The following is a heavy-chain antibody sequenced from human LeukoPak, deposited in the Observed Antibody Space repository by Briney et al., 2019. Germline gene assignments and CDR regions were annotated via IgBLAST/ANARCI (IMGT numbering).Heavy chain of an antibody. V-gene: IGHV4-59*01. Sequence: SETLSLTCTVSGGSISSYYWSWIRQPPGKGLEWIGYIYYSGSTNYNPSLKSRVTISVDTSKNQFSLKLNSVTAADTAVYYCARGSDYVWGSYRLDAFDIWGQGTMVTVSS. CDR2: IYYSGST. CDR3: ARGSDYVWGSYRLDAFDI. D-gene: IGHD3-16*02. J-gene: IGHJ3*02. CDR1: GGSISSYY.